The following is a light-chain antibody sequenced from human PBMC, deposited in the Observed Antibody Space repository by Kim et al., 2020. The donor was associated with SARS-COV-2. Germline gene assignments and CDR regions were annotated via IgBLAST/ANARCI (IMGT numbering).Light chain of an antibody. Sequence: EIVMTQSPATLSVSPGERATLSCRASQSVSSNLAWYQQKPDQAPRLLIYGASTRATGIPARFSGSGSGTEFTLTISSLQSEDFAVYCCQQYKNWPMYTFGQGTKLEI. CDR2: GAS. CDR3: QQYKNWPMYT. CDR1: QSVSSN. V-gene: IGKV3-15*01. J-gene: IGKJ2*01.